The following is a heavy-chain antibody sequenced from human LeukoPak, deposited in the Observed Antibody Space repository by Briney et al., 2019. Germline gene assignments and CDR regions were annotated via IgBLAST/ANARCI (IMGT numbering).Heavy chain of an antibody. CDR1: GFTFSSYW. J-gene: IGHJ6*03. Sequence: PGGSLRLSCAASGFTFSSYWMSWARQAPGKGLELVANIKQDGSEKYYVDSVKGRFTISRDNAKNSLYLQMNSLRAEDTAVYYCARLVVVVVAAGGYYYYYMDVWGKGTTVTVSS. CDR2: IKQDGSEK. CDR3: ARLVVVVVAAGGYYYYYMDV. D-gene: IGHD2-15*01. V-gene: IGHV3-7*01.